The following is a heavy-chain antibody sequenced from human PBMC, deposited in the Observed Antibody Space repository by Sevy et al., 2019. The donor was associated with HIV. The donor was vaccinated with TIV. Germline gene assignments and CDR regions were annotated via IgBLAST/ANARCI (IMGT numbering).Heavy chain of an antibody. CDR1: GFTFGDYC. J-gene: IGHJ4*02. CDR3: TRWKSAQSIFDY. Sequence: GGSLRLSCTASGFTFGDYCMSWVRQAPGKGLEWVAFLKSDVYGGTVDHAASVRGRFVISRVDSKTIAYLQMNDLKTEDTCVYYCTRWKSAQSIFDYWGQGALVTVSS. D-gene: IGHD1-1*01. V-gene: IGHV3-49*04. CDR2: LKSDVYGGTV.